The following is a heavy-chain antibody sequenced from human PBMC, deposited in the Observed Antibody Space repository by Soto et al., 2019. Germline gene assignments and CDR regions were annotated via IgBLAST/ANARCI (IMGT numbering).Heavy chain of an antibody. Sequence: PSETLSLTCTVPGASISSYYWSWIRQPPGKGLEWIGYIYYSGNTNYNPSLKSRVTMSVDTPKNQFSLKLSSVTAADTAVYYCARQGNRYYYDSSGYYLDYWGPGTLVTVSS. CDR2: IYYSGNT. D-gene: IGHD3-22*01. V-gene: IGHV4-59*08. CDR1: GASISSYY. J-gene: IGHJ4*02. CDR3: ARQGNRYYYDSSGYYLDY.